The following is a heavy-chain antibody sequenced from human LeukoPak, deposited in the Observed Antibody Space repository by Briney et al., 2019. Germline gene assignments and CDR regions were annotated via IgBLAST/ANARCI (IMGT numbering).Heavy chain of an antibody. Sequence: PGRSLRLSCAVSGFKFSNNAMDWVRQAPGKGLEWVAVISYDGNNKYYADSVKGRFTISRDNSKNTLYLQMSSLRPEDSAVYYCAGGWNYFDYWGQGTLVTVSS. J-gene: IGHJ4*02. CDR3: AGGWNYFDY. V-gene: IGHV3-30-3*01. CDR1: GFKFSNNA. D-gene: IGHD1-1*01. CDR2: ISYDGNNK.